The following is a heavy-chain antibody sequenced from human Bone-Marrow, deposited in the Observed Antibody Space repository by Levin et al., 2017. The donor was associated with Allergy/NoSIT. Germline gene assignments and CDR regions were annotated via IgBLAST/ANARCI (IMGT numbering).Heavy chain of an antibody. D-gene: IGHD4-17*01. CDR3: VTRSDYVAFDV. V-gene: IGHV4-4*02. CDR1: GASIRSTNW. J-gene: IGHJ3*01. Sequence: PSETLSLTCAVSGASIRSTNWWTWVRQPPGKGLEWLGEIFHSGNAAYNPSLKSRVALSVDKSRSQFFLNLTSVTAADTALYYCVTRSDYVAFDVWGQGTTVTVSS. CDR2: IFHSGNA.